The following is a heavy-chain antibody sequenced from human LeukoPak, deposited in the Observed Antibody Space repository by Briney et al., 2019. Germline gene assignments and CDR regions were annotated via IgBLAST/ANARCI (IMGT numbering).Heavy chain of an antibody. J-gene: IGHJ4*02. V-gene: IGHV1-69*04. D-gene: IGHD6-19*01. CDR3: ASTAGSSVWYSPPDY. CDR2: IIPIFGIA. Sequence: SVKLSCKASGGTFSSYDISWVRQAPGQGLEWMGRIIPIFGIANYAQKFQGRVTITADKATSTAYMELSSLRSEDTAVYYCASTAGSSVWYSPPDYLVQGTLVTVSS. CDR1: GGTFSSYD.